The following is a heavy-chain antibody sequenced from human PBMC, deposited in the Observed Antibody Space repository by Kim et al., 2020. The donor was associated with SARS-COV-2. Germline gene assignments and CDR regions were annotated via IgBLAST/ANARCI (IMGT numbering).Heavy chain of an antibody. V-gene: IGHV4-34*01. CDR2: INHSGST. J-gene: IGHJ6*03. CDR3: ARGPGHYYYYYMDV. CDR1: GGSFSGYY. Sequence: SETLSLTCAVYGGSFSGYYWSWIRQPPGKGLEWIGEINHSGSTNYNPSLKSRVTISVDTSKNQFSLKLSSVTAADTAVYYCARGPGHYYYYYMDVWGKGT.